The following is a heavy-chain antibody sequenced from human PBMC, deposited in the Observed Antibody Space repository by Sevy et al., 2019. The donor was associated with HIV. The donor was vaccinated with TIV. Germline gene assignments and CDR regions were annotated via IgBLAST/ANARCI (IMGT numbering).Heavy chain of an antibody. CDR1: GFTFSSYW. J-gene: IGHJ4*02. Sequence: GGSLRLSCAASGFTFSSYWMNWVRQAPGKGREWLAKIKRDGRGKYYLDSVKGRFTVSRDNARNSLYLQMNSLRAEDTAVYYCARDPAQGAYTYFDYWGQGTLVTVSS. V-gene: IGHV3-7*01. CDR2: IKRDGRGK. CDR3: ARDPAQGAYTYFDY. D-gene: IGHD1-26*01.